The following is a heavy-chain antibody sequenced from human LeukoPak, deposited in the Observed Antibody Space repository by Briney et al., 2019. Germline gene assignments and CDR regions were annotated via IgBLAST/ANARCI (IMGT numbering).Heavy chain of an antibody. V-gene: IGHV7-4-1*02. D-gene: IGHD5-18*01. Sequence: ASVKVSCKASGYTFTSYAMNWVRQAPGQGLEWMGWINTNTGNPTYAQGFTGRFVFSLDTSVSTAYLQISSLKAEDTAVYYCARDEIQLWPHYYYYGMDVWGQGTTVTVSS. CDR1: GYTFTSYA. J-gene: IGHJ6*02. CDR3: ARDEIQLWPHYYYYGMDV. CDR2: INTNTGNP.